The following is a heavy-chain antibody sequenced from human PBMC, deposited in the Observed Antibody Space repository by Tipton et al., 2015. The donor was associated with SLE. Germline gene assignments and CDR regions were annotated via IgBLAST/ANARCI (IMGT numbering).Heavy chain of an antibody. D-gene: IGHD2-15*01. CDR1: GFTFSNFG. CDR2: IRYDGNNK. J-gene: IGHJ4*02. V-gene: IGHV3-30*02. CDR3: AKSCSGGNCNADN. Sequence: SGFTFSNFGMHWVRQAPGKGLEWVSFIRYDGNNKLYADSVKGRFTVSRDNSKNTLFLEMNSLRGEDTAVYYCAKSCSGGNCNADNWGQGTPVTVSS.